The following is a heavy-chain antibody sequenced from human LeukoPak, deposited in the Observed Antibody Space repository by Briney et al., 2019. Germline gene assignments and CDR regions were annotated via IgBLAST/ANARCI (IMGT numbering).Heavy chain of an antibody. V-gene: IGHV4-34*01. D-gene: IGHD1-26*01. J-gene: IGHJ3*02. CDR1: GGSFSGYY. Sequence: KPSETLSLTCAVYGGSFSGYYWSWIRQPPGKGLEWIGEINHSGSTNYNPSLKSRVTISVDTSKNQFSLKLSSVTAADTAVYYCAREIVGAKGGPHAFDIWGQGTMVTVSS. CDR2: INHSGST. CDR3: AREIVGAKGGPHAFDI.